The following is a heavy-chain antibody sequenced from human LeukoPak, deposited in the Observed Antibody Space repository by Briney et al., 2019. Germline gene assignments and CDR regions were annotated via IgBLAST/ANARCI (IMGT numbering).Heavy chain of an antibody. CDR3: AKDSSKNYYYGMDV. V-gene: IGHV3-21*04. CDR1: GFTFSSYT. Sequence: GGSLRLSCAASGFTFSSYTMNWVRQAPGKGLEWVSSISSGSRSIFYADSVKGRFTISRDNSKNTLYLQMNSLRAEDTAVYYCAKDSSKNYYYGMDVWGQGTTVTVSS. CDR2: ISSGSRSI. J-gene: IGHJ6*02.